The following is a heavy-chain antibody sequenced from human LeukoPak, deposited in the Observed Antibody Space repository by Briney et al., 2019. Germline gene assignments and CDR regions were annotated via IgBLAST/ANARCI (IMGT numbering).Heavy chain of an antibody. D-gene: IGHD3-10*01. CDR3: ARKAYGSGSYYFDY. Sequence: PGGSLRLSCAAPGFTFSVYSMNWVRQAPGKGLEWVSYISSSSTTIYYADSVKGRFTISRDNAKNSLYLQMNSLRDEDTAVYYCARKAYGSGSYYFDYWSQGTLVTVSS. V-gene: IGHV3-48*02. J-gene: IGHJ4*02. CDR2: ISSSSTTI. CDR1: GFTFSVYS.